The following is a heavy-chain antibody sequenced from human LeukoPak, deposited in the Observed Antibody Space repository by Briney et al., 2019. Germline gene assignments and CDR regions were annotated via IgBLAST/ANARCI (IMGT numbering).Heavy chain of an antibody. D-gene: IGHD1-26*01. CDR1: GFTYSSYA. CDR3: AKDRGSGSYFDY. J-gene: IGHJ4*02. Sequence: GGSLRLSCAASGFTYSSYAMTWVRQAPGKGLEWVSLISSSGGSTYYADSVKGRFTISRDNSKNTLYLQMNSLRAEDTAVYYCAKDRGSGSYFDYWGQGTLVTVSS. CDR2: ISSSGGST. V-gene: IGHV3-23*01.